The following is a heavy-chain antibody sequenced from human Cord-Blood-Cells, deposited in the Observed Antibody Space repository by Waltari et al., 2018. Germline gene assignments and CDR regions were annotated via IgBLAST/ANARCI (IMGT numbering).Heavy chain of an antibody. CDR2: IYTSGST. J-gene: IGHJ5*02. CDR3: ARDPPLIVVVPAAIAYWFNP. CDR1: GGSISSYY. Sequence: QVQLQESGPGLVKPSETLSLTCTVSGGSISSYYWSWIRQPAGKGLEWIGRIYTSGSTNYNPSLKSRVTMSVDTSKNQFSLKLSSVTAADTAVYYCARDPPLIVVVPAAIAYWFNPWGQGTLVTVSS. D-gene: IGHD2-2*01. V-gene: IGHV4-4*07.